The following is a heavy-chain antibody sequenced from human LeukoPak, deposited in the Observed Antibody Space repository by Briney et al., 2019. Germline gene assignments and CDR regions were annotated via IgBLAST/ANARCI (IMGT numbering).Heavy chain of an antibody. CDR2: IYYSGST. J-gene: IGHJ4*02. Sequence: SETLSLTCTVSGGSISSYYWSWIRQPPGKGLEWIGYIYYSGSTYYNPSLKSRVTISVDTSKNQFSLKLSSVTAADTAVYYCARARGKYGGNPEFDYWGQGTLVTVSS. V-gene: IGHV4-59*12. CDR1: GGSISSYY. CDR3: ARARGKYGGNPEFDY. D-gene: IGHD4/OR15-4a*01.